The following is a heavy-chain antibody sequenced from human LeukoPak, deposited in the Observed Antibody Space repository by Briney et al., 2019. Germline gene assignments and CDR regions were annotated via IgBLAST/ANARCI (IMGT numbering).Heavy chain of an antibody. V-gene: IGHV3-74*01. CDR2: INSDGSST. J-gene: IGHJ4*02. Sequence: GGSLRLSWAASGFTFSNYWMHWVRQAPGKGLVWVSRINSDGSSTTYADSVKGRFTTPRDNAETTLSLQVNSLRAEDTAVYYCARGRPHGNDYWGQGTLVTVSS. CDR3: ARGRPHGNDY. CDR1: GFTFSNYW. D-gene: IGHD4-23*01.